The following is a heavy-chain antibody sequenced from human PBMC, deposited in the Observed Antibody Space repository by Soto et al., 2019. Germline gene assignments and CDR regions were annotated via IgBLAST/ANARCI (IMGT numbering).Heavy chain of an antibody. D-gene: IGHD2-21*02. J-gene: IGHJ4*02. Sequence: QVQLVQSGAEEKKPGASVKVSCKASGYTFTSYAMHWVRQAPGQRLEWMGWINAGNGNTKYSQKFQGRVTITRDTSVSTAYMELSSLRSEDPAVYYCARAWVVVTAPDYWGQGTLVTVSS. CDR2: INAGNGNT. V-gene: IGHV1-3*05. CDR3: ARAWVVVTAPDY. CDR1: GYTFTSYA.